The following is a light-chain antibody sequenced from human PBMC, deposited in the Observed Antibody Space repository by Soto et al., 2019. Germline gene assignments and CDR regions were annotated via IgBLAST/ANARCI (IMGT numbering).Light chain of an antibody. CDR3: QQSYSTPYT. V-gene: IGKV1-39*01. CDR1: QSINSY. Sequence: DIQMTQSPSSLSASVGDRVTITCRASQSINSYLNWYQQKPGKAPKLLIYAASSLQSVVPSRFSGSGSGTDFTLTISSLQPEDFATYYCQQSYSTPYTFGQGTKLEIK. J-gene: IGKJ2*01. CDR2: AAS.